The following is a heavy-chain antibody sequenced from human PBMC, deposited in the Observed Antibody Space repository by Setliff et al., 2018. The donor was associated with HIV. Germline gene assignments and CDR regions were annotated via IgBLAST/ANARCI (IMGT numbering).Heavy chain of an antibody. V-gene: IGHV1-18*01. CDR2: ISPYNGNT. Sequence: GASVKVSCKAAGYSFQSYGLSWVRLAPGQGLEWMGWISPYNGNTNYAQRFQGRLTMTTETSTITAYMELRSLRSDDTAVYYCARVRERIGVTGTDDAFDIWGQGTAVTVSS. J-gene: IGHJ3*02. CDR1: GYSFQSYG. CDR3: ARVRERIGVTGTDDAFDI. D-gene: IGHD3-3*01.